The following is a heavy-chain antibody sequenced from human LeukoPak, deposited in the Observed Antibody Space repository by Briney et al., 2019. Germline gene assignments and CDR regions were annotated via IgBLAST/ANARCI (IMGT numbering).Heavy chain of an antibody. Sequence: GALRLSCAASGFTFSSYAMHWVRQAPGKGLEWVAVISYDGSNKFYADSVKGRFTISRDNSKNTVYLQMNSLRAEDTAVYYCAKDLNVAAAGYYFDYWGQGTLVTVSS. J-gene: IGHJ4*02. D-gene: IGHD6-13*01. CDR3: AKDLNVAAAGYYFDY. V-gene: IGHV3-30-3*01. CDR2: ISYDGSNK. CDR1: GFTFSSYA.